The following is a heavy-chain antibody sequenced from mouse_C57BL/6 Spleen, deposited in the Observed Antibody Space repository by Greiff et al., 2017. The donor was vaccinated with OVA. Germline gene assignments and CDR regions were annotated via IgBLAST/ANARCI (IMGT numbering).Heavy chain of an antibody. CDR2: IDPETGGT. D-gene: IGHD3-2*02. V-gene: IGHV1-15*01. J-gene: IGHJ2*01. CDR3: TREVGDSSDGDYFDY. Sequence: VQLQQSGAELVRPGASVTLSCKASGYTFTDYEMHWVKQTPVHGLEWIGAIDPETGGTAYNQKFKGKAILTADKSSSTAYMELRSLTSEDSAVYYCTREVGDSSDGDYFDYWGQGTTLTVSS. CDR1: GYTFTDYE.